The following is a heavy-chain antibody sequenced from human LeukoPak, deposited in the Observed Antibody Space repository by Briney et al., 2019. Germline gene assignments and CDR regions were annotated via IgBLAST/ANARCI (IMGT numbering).Heavy chain of an antibody. CDR1: GYTFIGYY. V-gene: IGHV1-46*01. Sequence: ASVKVSCKASGYTFIGYYIHWMRQAPGQGLEWMGIVNPSGGSTTYAQKFQGRVTMTRDMSTSTVYMELSSLRSEDTAVYYCARQPNAFDIWGQGTMVTVSS. CDR2: VNPSGGST. J-gene: IGHJ3*02. CDR3: ARQPNAFDI.